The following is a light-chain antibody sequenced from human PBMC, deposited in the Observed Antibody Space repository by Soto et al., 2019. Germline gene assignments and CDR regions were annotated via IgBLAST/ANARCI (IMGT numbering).Light chain of an antibody. CDR3: QQYNNWPPIT. CDR2: AAS. J-gene: IGKJ5*01. Sequence: EIVLTQSPGTLSLSPGERATLSCRATQSVSSNLLAWYQQKPGQAPRLLIYAASSRATGIPDRFSGSGSGTDFTLTISRLEPEDFAVYYCQQYNNWPPITFGQGTRLEIK. CDR1: QSVSSNL. V-gene: IGKV3-20*01.